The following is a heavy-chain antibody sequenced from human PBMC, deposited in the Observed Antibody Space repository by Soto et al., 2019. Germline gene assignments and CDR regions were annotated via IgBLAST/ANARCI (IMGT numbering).Heavy chain of an antibody. CDR3: ARGPGGPDGPGDY. Sequence: QVQLVQSGAEVKKPGASVKVSCTASGYTFTSYAMHWVRQAPGQRLEWMGWINAGNGNTKSSQKFQGRVTITRDTSASTAYMELSSLRSEDTAVYYCARGPGGPDGPGDYWGQGTLVTVSS. V-gene: IGHV1-3*01. CDR1: GYTFTSYA. J-gene: IGHJ4*02. D-gene: IGHD2-15*01. CDR2: INAGNGNT.